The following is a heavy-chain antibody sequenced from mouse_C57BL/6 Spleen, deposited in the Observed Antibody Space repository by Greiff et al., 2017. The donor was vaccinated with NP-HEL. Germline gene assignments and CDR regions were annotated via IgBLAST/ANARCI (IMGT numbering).Heavy chain of an antibody. CDR2: IYPRDGST. V-gene: IGHV1-78*01. Sequence: QVQLQQSDAELVKPGASVKISCKVSGYTFTDHTIHWMKQRPEQGLEWIGYIYPRDGSTKYNEKFKGKATLTADKSSSTAYMQLNSLTSEDSAVYFCARSRIYYDYDVETWFAYWGQGTLVTVSA. CDR1: GYTFTDHT. J-gene: IGHJ3*01. CDR3: ARSRIYYDYDVETWFAY. D-gene: IGHD2-4*01.